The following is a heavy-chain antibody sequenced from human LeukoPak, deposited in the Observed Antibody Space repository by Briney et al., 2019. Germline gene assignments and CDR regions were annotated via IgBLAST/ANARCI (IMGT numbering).Heavy chain of an antibody. CDR2: IWYDGSRK. V-gene: IGHV3-33*01. Sequence: GGSLRLSCAASGFSLTTYGTHWLRQAPGKGLEGVAVIWYDGSRKFYGDSVKGRFTVSRDTFENTMYLQMNSLRVEDTAVYYCARDGGSGIDYWGQGTLVTVSS. CDR3: ARDGGSGIDY. J-gene: IGHJ4*02. CDR1: GFSLTTYG. D-gene: IGHD3-10*01.